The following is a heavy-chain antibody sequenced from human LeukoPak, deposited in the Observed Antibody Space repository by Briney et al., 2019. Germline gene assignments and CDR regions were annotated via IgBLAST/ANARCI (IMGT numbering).Heavy chain of an antibody. J-gene: IGHJ6*03. CDR3: ARDPYSGTYGNTYYYYMDV. Sequence: PGGSLRLSCAASGFTFSSYGMHWVRQAPGKGLEWVAFIRYDGSKKYYADSVKGRFTISRDNARNSLYLQMNSLRVEDTAVYYCARDPYSGTYGNTYYYYMDVWGKGTTVTISS. CDR1: GFTFSSYG. V-gene: IGHV3-30*02. D-gene: IGHD1-26*01. CDR2: IRYDGSKK.